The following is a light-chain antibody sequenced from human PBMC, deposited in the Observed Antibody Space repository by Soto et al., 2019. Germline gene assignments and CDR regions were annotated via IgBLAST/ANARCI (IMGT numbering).Light chain of an antibody. Sequence: QSVLTQPASVSGSPGQSITISCTGTSSDVGGYNYVSWYQQHPGKAPKLVIFDVSDRPSGVSKRFSGSKSGNTASLTISGRQAEYEADYYCSSYTSSSTRVFGTGTKLTVL. CDR3: SSYTSSSTRV. CDR1: SSDVGGYNY. V-gene: IGLV2-14*01. J-gene: IGLJ1*01. CDR2: DVS.